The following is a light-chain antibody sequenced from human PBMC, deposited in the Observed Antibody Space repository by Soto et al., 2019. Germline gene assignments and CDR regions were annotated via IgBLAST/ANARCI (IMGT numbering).Light chain of an antibody. CDR3: QQYDTYPWT. Sequence: DIQMTQSPSTLSASVGDRVTITCRASPNINSWLAWYQQKPGKAPNLLIYKASSLESGVPSRFSGSRSGTEFTLTISSLQPDDVATYYCQQYDTYPWTFGQGTKVDIK. V-gene: IGKV1-5*03. J-gene: IGKJ1*01. CDR1: PNINSW. CDR2: KAS.